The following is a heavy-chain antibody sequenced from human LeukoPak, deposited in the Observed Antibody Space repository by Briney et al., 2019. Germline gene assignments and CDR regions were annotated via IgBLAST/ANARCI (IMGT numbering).Heavy chain of an antibody. CDR2: ISAYNGNT. V-gene: IGHV1-18*01. CDR1: GYTFTSYA. Sequence: ASVKVSCKASGYTFTSYAISWVRQAPGQGLEWMGWISAYNGNTNYAQKLQGRVTTTTDTSTSTAYMELRSLRSDDTAVYYCARDFPTYYYMDVWGKGTTVTVSS. CDR3: ARDFPTYYYMDV. J-gene: IGHJ6*03.